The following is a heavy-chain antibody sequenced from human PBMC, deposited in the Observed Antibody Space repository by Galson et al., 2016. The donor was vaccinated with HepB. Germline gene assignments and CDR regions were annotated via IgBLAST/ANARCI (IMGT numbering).Heavy chain of an antibody. CDR1: GFIFSSYG. V-gene: IGHV3-30*18. CDR2: MSFDGTNK. CDR3: AKDLWADYDGSGRDTQKYGMDV. D-gene: IGHD3-10*01. Sequence: SLRLSCAASGFIFSSYGIHWVRQAPGKGLEWVSGMSFDGTNKYYAGSVKGRFTISRDKSKNTLYLQMNSLRAEDTAVYYCAKDLWADYDGSGRDTQKYGMDVWGQGTTVIVSS. J-gene: IGHJ6*02.